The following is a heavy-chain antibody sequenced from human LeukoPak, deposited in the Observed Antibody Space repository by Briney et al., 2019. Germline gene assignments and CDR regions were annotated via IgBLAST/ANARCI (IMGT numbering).Heavy chain of an antibody. CDR3: AREVVSRISSWYYFDY. Sequence: SQTLSLTCAISGDSVSSNSAAWNWIRQSPSRGLEWLARTYYRSKWYNDYTVSVKSRITINPDTSKNQFSLQLNSVTPEDTAVYYCAREVVSRISSWYYFDYWGQGTLVTVSP. CDR2: TYYRSKWYN. J-gene: IGHJ4*02. D-gene: IGHD6-13*01. V-gene: IGHV6-1*01. CDR1: GDSVSSNSAA.